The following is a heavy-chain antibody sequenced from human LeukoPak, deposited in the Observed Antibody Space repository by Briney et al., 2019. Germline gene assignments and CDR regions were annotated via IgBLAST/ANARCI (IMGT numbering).Heavy chain of an antibody. CDR3: AKDREWYYDILTGYYPY. D-gene: IGHD3-9*01. Sequence: GGSLRLSCAASGFTFSNYAMSWVRQAPGKGLEWVSAISGSGGSTYYADSVKGRFTISRDNSKNTLYLQMNSLRAEDTAVYYCAKDREWYYDILTGYYPYWGQGTLVTVSS. CDR2: ISGSGGST. J-gene: IGHJ4*02. CDR1: GFTFSNYA. V-gene: IGHV3-23*01.